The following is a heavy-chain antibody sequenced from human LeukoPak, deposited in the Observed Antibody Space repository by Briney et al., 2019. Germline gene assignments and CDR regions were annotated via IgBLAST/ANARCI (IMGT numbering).Heavy chain of an antibody. D-gene: IGHD6-6*01. Sequence: PGGSLRLSCAASGFSFSSFSMSWVRQAPGKGLEWVANIKQDGVEKYYVDSVKGRFTISRDNAKNSLYLQMNSLRAEDTALYYCARVGSGSSYFYYMDVWGKGTTVTVSS. J-gene: IGHJ6*03. CDR2: IKQDGVEK. CDR3: ARVGSGSSYFYYMDV. V-gene: IGHV3-7*01. CDR1: GFSFSSFS.